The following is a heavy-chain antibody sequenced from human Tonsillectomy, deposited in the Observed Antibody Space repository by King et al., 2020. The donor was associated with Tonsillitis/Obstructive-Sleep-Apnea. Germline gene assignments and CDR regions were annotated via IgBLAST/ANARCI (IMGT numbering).Heavy chain of an antibody. J-gene: IGHJ4*02. V-gene: IGHV3-20*04. CDR3: AREWDYGDFIFDY. Sequence: VQLVESGGGVVRPGGSLRLSSAASYFALKDYGMSWVRQAPGKGLEWVASINWSGGNAGDADSVKGRFTISRDNARNSLYLQMNSLRAEDTALYYCAREWDYGDFIFDYWGQGTLVTVSS. CDR2: INWSGGNA. D-gene: IGHD4-17*01. CDR1: YFALKDYG.